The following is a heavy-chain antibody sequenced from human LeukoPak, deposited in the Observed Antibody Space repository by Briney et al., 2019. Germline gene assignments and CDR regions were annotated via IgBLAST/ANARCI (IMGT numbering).Heavy chain of an antibody. V-gene: IGHV1-3*01. CDR2: INAGNGNT. Sequence: ASVKLSCKASGYTFTSYAMHWVRQAPGQRLEWMGWINAGNGNTKYSQKFQGRVTITRDTSASTAYMELSSLRSEDTAVYYCARGFLGGFGDYWGQGTLVTVSS. J-gene: IGHJ4*02. CDR3: ARGFLGGFGDY. D-gene: IGHD3-10*01. CDR1: GYTFTSYA.